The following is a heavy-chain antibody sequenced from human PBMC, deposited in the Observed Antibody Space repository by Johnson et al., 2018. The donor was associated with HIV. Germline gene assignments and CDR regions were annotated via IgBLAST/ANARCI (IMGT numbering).Heavy chain of an antibody. Sequence: QVQLVESGGGVVQPGRSLRLSCVASGFTLSNNAMHWVRQAPGKGLEWVAVISYDGSNKYYAHSVKGRFTISRDNARSTLYLQMNSLRPEDTAVYYCARDQDWGYYDTTAFDIWGQGTMVTVSS. D-gene: IGHD3-16*01. CDR1: GFTLSNNA. J-gene: IGHJ3*02. CDR2: ISYDGSNK. V-gene: IGHV3-30*04. CDR3: ARDQDWGYYDTTAFDI.